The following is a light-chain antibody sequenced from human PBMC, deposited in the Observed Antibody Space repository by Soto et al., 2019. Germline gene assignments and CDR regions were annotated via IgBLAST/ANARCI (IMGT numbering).Light chain of an antibody. J-gene: IGKJ3*01. CDR3: QQYGSSRFT. V-gene: IGKV3-20*01. CDR1: XSVSXSY. CDR2: GAS. Sequence: EIVLTXSPXTXSLSXGXRATXSCXASXSVSXSYLAWYQQKPGQAPRLLIYGASSRATGIPDRFSGSGSGTDFTLTISRLEPEDFAVYYCQQYGSSRFTFGPGTKVDIK.